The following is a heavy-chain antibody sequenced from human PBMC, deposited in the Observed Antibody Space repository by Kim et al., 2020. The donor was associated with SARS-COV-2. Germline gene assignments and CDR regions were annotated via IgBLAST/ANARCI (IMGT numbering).Heavy chain of an antibody. V-gene: IGHV4-34*01. CDR3: AGGVARGFDP. D-gene: IGHD2-15*01. J-gene: IGHJ5*02. CDR2: ST. Sequence: STNSNPSLKSRVTISVDTSTNQFSLKLSSVTAADTAVYYCAGGVARGFDPWGQGTLVTFSS.